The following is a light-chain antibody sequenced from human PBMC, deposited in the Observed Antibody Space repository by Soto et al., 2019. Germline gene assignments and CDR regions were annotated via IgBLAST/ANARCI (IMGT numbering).Light chain of an antibody. J-gene: IGKJ4*01. CDR1: QSVRYNY. CDR3: QRYGNSPLT. CDR2: GAS. Sequence: EIVLTQSPGTLSLSPGEGATLSCRASQSVRYNYLAWYQQKPGQAPRLLISGASRRATGVPDRFSGSGSGTDFTLTISSLEPEDFAVYYCQRYGNSPLTFGGGTKVDIK. V-gene: IGKV3-20*01.